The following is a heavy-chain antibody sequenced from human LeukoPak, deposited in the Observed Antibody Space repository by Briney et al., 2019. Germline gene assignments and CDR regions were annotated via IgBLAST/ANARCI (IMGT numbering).Heavy chain of an antibody. D-gene: IGHD4-17*01. J-gene: IGHJ4*02. V-gene: IGHV3-21*01. CDR2: ISSSSYI. CDR3: ARFGYGDWDYFDY. Sequence: PGGSLRLSCAASGFTFSSYSMNWVRQAPGKGLGWVSSISSSSYIYYADSVKGRFTISRDNAKNSLYLQMNSLRAEDTAVYYCARFGYGDWDYFDYWGQGTLVTVSS. CDR1: GFTFSSYS.